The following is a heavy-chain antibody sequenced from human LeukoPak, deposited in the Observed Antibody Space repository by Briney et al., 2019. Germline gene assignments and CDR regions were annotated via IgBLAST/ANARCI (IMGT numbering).Heavy chain of an antibody. CDR1: GFNFNTYA. J-gene: IGHJ4*02. Sequence: GSLRLSCAASGFNFNTYAMSWVRQAPGKGLEWIGEINHSGSTNYNPSLKSRVTISVDTSKNQFSLKLSSVTAADTAVYYCARELDYYDSSGYYYVGFDYWGQGTLVTVSS. D-gene: IGHD3-22*01. V-gene: IGHV4-34*01. CDR2: INHSGST. CDR3: ARELDYYDSSGYYYVGFDY.